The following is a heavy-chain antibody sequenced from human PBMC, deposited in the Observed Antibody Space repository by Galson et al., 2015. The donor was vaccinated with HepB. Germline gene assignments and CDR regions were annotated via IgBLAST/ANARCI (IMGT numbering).Heavy chain of an antibody. CDR2: ISSSSSYI. CDR1: GFTFSSYS. Sequence: SLRLSCAASGFTFSSYSMNWVRQAPGKGLEWVSSISSSSSYIYYADSVKGRFTISRDNAKNSLYLQMNSLRAEDTAVYYCASQIYDILTGPSGMDVWGQGTTVTVSS. V-gene: IGHV3-21*01. J-gene: IGHJ6*02. CDR3: ASQIYDILTGPSGMDV. D-gene: IGHD3-9*01.